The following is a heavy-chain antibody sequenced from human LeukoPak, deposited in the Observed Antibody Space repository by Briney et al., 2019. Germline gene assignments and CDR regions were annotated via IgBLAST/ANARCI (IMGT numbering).Heavy chain of an antibody. Sequence: SQTLSLTCTVSGGSISSSSYYWSWIRQPAGKGLEWIGRIHTSGSTNYNPSLKSRVTISVDTSKNQFSLQLSSVTAADTAVYYCARSLSSGYYYFDYWGQGTLVTVSS. CDR2: IHTSGST. CDR3: ARSLSSGYYYFDY. V-gene: IGHV4-61*02. D-gene: IGHD3-22*01. J-gene: IGHJ4*02. CDR1: GGSISSSSYY.